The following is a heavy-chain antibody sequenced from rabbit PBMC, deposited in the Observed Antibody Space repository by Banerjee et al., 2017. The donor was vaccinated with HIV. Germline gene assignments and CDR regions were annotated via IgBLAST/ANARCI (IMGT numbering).Heavy chain of an antibody. CDR3: ARGYAGYANYAPAL. J-gene: IGHJ3*01. D-gene: IGHD6-1*01. CDR1: GFSFSSSYY. CDR2: IATDTGST. Sequence: QEQLEESGGGLVQPEGSLTLTCTASGFSFSSSYYMCWVRQAPGKGLEWIGCIATDTGSTYYASWAKVRFSISKTSSTTVTLQMTSLTAADTATYFCARGYAGYANYAPALWGQGTLVTVS. V-gene: IGHV1S45*01.